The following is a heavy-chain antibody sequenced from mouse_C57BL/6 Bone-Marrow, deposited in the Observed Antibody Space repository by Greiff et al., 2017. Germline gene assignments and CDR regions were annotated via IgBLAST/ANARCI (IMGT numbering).Heavy chain of an antibody. CDR3: ARGSSSYDYFDY. D-gene: IGHD1-1*01. Sequence: QVQLQQPGAELVKPGASVKMSCKASGYTFTSYWITWVKQRPGQGLEWIGDIYPGSGSTNYNEKFKSKATLTVDTSSSTAYMQLSSLTSEDSAVYYCARGSSSYDYFDYWGQGTTLTVSS. CDR2: IYPGSGST. CDR1: GYTFTSYW. J-gene: IGHJ2*01. V-gene: IGHV1-55*01.